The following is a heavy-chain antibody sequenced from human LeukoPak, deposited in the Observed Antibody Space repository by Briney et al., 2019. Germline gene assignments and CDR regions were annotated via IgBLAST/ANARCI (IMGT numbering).Heavy chain of an antibody. CDR2: IWYDGSNK. Sequence: GRSLRLACAASGFTFSSYGMHWVRQAPGKGLEWVAVIWYDGSNKYYADSVKGRFTISRDNSKNTLYLQMYSLRAEDTAVYYCAGVDDSSSWYEGFDYWGQGTLVTVSS. V-gene: IGHV3-33*01. CDR3: AGVDDSSSWYEGFDY. CDR1: GFTFSSYG. J-gene: IGHJ4*02. D-gene: IGHD6-13*01.